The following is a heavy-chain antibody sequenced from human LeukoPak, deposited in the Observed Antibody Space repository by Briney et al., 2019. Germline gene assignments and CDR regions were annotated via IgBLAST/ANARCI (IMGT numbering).Heavy chain of an antibody. V-gene: IGHV3-23*01. CDR2: ISGSGGST. Sequence: GGSLRLSCAASGFTFSSYAMSWVREAPGKGLEWVSAISGSGGSTYYADSVKGRFTISRDNSKNTLYLQMNSLRAEDTAVYYCAKDATVAGTRSWFDPWGQGTLVTVSS. J-gene: IGHJ5*02. CDR3: AKDATVAGTRSWFDP. CDR1: GFTFSSYA. D-gene: IGHD6-19*01.